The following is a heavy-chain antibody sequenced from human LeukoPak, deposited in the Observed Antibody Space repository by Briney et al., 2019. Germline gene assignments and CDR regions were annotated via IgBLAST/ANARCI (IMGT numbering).Heavy chain of an antibody. CDR3: ARLALQEVGATQTYYLDY. CDR1: GRSTSSYY. D-gene: IGHD1-26*01. CDR2: VFTSGIISGNT. Sequence: ASETLSLTCTLSGRSTSSYYWSWIRQPPGKGLEWLGRVFTSGIISGNTNYNPSLKSRVTMSVDTSKNQFSLKLSSVTAADTAVYYCARLALQEVGATQTYYLDYWGQGTLVTVSS. V-gene: IGHV4-4*07. J-gene: IGHJ4*02.